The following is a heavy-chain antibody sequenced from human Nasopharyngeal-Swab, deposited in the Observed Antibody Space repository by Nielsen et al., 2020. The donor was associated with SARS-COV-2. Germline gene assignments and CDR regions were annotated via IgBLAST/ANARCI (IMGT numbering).Heavy chain of an antibody. D-gene: IGHD6-13*01. Sequence: SLKISCAASGFTFSSYSINWVRQAPGKGLEWVSGISWNSVSIGYADSVEGRFTISRDNAKNSLYLQMNSLRAEDTALYYCAKGIAAAGSRCLDYWGQGTLVTVSS. J-gene: IGHJ4*02. V-gene: IGHV3-9*01. CDR1: GFTFSSYS. CDR3: AKGIAAAGSRCLDY. CDR2: ISWNSVSI.